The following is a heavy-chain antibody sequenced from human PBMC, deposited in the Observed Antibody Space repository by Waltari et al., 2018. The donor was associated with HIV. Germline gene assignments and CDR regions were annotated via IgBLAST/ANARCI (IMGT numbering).Heavy chain of an antibody. CDR1: GYTFTSYA. D-gene: IGHD3-10*02. CDR2: INAGNGNT. Sequence: QVQLVQSGAEVKKPGASVKVSCKASGYTFTSYAMHWVRQAPGQRLEWMGWINAGNGNTKYSQKCQGRVTITRDTSASTAYMELSSLRSEDTAVYYCARDPFPYARYYCDYWGQGTLVTVSS. CDR3: ARDPFPYARYYCDY. V-gene: IGHV1-3*01. J-gene: IGHJ4*02.